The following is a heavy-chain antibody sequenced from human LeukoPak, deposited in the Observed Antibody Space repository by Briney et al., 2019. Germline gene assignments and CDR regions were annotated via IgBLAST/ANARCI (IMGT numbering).Heavy chain of an antibody. Sequence: SQTLSLTCAISGDSVSSNSAAWNWIRQSPSRGLEWLGRTYYRSKWYNDYAVSVKSRITINPDTSKNQFSLQLNSVTPEDTAVYYCARVPPFTAYGDYEYYFDYWGQGTLVTVSS. CDR3: ARVPPFTAYGDYEYYFDY. V-gene: IGHV6-1*01. CDR2: TYYRSKWYN. CDR1: GDSVSSNSAA. D-gene: IGHD4-17*01. J-gene: IGHJ4*02.